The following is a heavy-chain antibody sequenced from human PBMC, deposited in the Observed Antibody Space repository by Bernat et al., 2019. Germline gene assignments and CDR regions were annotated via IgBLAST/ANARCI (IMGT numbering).Heavy chain of an antibody. V-gene: IGHV3-23*01. CDR3: AKDGRVVTAGGRQSFDY. J-gene: IGHJ4*02. D-gene: IGHD2-21*02. Sequence: EVQLLESGGGLVQPGGSLRLSCAASGFTFSSYALSWVRQAPGKGLEWVSTISGSGDSTYYPDSVKGRFTIARDNSKNPLYLQMNNLRAEDTAVYYCAKDGRVVTAGGRQSFDYWGQGSLVTVSS. CDR2: ISGSGDST. CDR1: GFTFSSYA.